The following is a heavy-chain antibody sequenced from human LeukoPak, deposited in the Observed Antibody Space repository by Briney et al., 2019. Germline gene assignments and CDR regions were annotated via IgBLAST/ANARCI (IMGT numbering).Heavy chain of an antibody. V-gene: IGHV3-23*01. CDR3: AKDRLLRYFDWLLHSRISSGFDY. CDR1: GFTISSYS. CDR2: IIGSGGST. D-gene: IGHD3-9*01. J-gene: IGHJ4*01. Sequence: GGSLSLSCAVSGFTISSYSMRCVRQPPRRGGVWVTVIIGSGGSTYYAESVKGRCTITRDNTKNTLYLQMNSLRAEDTAVYYCAKDRLLRYFDWLLHSRISSGFDYWGHGTLVTVSS.